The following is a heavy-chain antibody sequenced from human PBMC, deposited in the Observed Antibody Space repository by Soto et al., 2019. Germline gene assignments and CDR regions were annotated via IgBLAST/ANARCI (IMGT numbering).Heavy chain of an antibody. D-gene: IGHD5-12*01. CDR2: IYYSGST. CDR1: GGSISSSSYY. Sequence: SETLSLTCTVSGGSISSSSYYWGWIRQPPGKGLEWIGSIYYSGSTYYNPSLKSRVTISVDTSKNQFSLKLSSVTAADTAVYYCARPESRDGYNLAFDIWGKGTMVTVSS. V-gene: IGHV4-39*01. J-gene: IGHJ3*02. CDR3: ARPESRDGYNLAFDI.